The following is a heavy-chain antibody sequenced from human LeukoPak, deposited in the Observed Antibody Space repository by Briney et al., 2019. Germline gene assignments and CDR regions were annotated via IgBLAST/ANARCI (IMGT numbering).Heavy chain of an antibody. CDR3: VRRLTMSHSGGDWFDP. V-gene: IGHV5-51*01. CDR2: VYPLDSDT. J-gene: IGHJ5*02. CDR1: GYNFFGNYW. Sequence: GESLKISCQTSGYNFFGNYWIAWVRQMPGKDLEWMGMVYPLDSDTRYSPSFQGQVTFSADKSTNTAYLQWSSLKASDTAMYYCVRRLTMSHSGGDWFDPWGQGTLVTVSS. D-gene: IGHD1-1*01.